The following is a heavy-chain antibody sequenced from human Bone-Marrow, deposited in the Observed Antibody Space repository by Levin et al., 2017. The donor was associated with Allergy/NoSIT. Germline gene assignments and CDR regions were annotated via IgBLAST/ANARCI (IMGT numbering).Heavy chain of an antibody. CDR2: INPNSGGT. CDR1: GYTFTGYY. D-gene: IGHD3-22*01. V-gene: IGHV1-2*02. CDR3: ARYDGPDSSGYYYFYY. Sequence: ASVKVSCKASGYTFTGYYMHWVRQAPGQGLEWMGWINPNSGGTNYAQKFQGRVTITRDTSISTAYMELSRLRSDDTAVYYCARYDGPDSSGYYYFYYWGQGTLVTVSS. J-gene: IGHJ4*02.